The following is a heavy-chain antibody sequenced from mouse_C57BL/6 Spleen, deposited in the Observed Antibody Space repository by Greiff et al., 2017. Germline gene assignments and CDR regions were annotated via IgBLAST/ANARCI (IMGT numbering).Heavy chain of an antibody. Sequence: EVKLVESGGGLVKPGGSLKLSCAASEFTFSDYGMHWVRQAPEKGLEWVAYISSGSSTIYYADTVKGRFTISRDNAKNTLFLQMTSLRSEDTAMYYCARAKSGCDYGENAMDYWGQGTSVTVSS. J-gene: IGHJ4*01. CDR1: EFTFSDYG. V-gene: IGHV5-17*01. CDR3: ARAKSGCDYGENAMDY. D-gene: IGHD2-4*01. CDR2: ISSGSSTI.